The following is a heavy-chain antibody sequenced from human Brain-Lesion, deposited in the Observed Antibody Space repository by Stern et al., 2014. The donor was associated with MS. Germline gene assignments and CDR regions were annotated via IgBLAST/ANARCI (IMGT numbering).Heavy chain of an antibody. D-gene: IGHD2-15*01. CDR3: AGEEDIRYCSGGSCTGNWFDP. J-gene: IGHJ5*02. CDR1: GGSVSSTSYA. Sequence: QLVQSGPGLVKPSETLSLTCTVAGGSVSSTSYAWAWIRQPPGKGLEWIGTIYYSGNTYYSPSLKSRLTISLAPSKNRFSLQLRSVTAADTAVYYCAGEEDIRYCSGGSCTGNWFDPWGQGTLVTVSS. CDR2: IYYSGNT. V-gene: IGHV4-39*01.